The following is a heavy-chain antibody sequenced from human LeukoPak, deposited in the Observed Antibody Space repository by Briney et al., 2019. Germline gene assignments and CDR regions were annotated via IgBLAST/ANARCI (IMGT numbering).Heavy chain of an antibody. Sequence: PGGSLRLSCEASGFTFRSYDMNWVRQAPGKGLEWVSAIGAAGYHTYYADSVQGRFTISRDNSKNTLFLQMNSLRAEDTALYYCAKETGTSDGYDAFDIWGQGTVVTVSS. V-gene: IGHV3-23*01. CDR3: AKETGTSDGYDAFDI. J-gene: IGHJ3*02. CDR2: IGAAGYHT. D-gene: IGHD6-25*01. CDR1: GFTFRSYD.